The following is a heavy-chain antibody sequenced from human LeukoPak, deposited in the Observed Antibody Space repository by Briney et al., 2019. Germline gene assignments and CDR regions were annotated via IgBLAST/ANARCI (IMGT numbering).Heavy chain of an antibody. V-gene: IGHV4-34*01. CDR1: GGSFSGYY. Sequence: PSETLSLTCAVYGGSFSGYYWSWIRQPPGKGLEWIGEINHSGSTNYNPSLKSRVTISVDTSKNQFSLKLSSVTAPDTAVYYCARNRPHDYWGQGTLVTVSS. J-gene: IGHJ4*02. CDR3: ARNRPHDY. D-gene: IGHD1-14*01. CDR2: INHSGST.